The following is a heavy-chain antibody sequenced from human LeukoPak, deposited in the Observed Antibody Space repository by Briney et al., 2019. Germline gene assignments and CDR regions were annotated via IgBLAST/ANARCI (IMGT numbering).Heavy chain of an antibody. J-gene: IGHJ4*02. V-gene: IGHV3-30*03. CDR2: ISYDGSNK. CDR1: GFTFSNAW. CDR3: ARDLRHQLLYCLDY. D-gene: IGHD2-2*02. Sequence: GGSLRLSCTASGFTFSNAWMSWVRQAPGKGLEWVAVISYDGSNKYYADSVKGRFTISRDNSKNTLYLQMNSLRAEDTAVYYCARDLRHQLLYCLDYWGQGTLVTVSS.